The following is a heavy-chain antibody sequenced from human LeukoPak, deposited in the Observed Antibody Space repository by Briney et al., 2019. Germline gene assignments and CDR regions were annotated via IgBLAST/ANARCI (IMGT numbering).Heavy chain of an antibody. J-gene: IGHJ5*02. D-gene: IGHD2-15*01. V-gene: IGHV3-23*01. CDR3: AKGGGYCSGGSCYPPRWFDP. CDR2: ISGRGGST. Sequence: GGPLRLSCEASGFTFSSYAMSWVRQAPGKGLEWVSMISGRGGSTHYADSVKGRFTISRDDSKNTLYLQMNSLRAEDTAVYYCAKGGGYCSGGSCYPPRWFDPWGQGTLVTVSS. CDR1: GFTFSSYA.